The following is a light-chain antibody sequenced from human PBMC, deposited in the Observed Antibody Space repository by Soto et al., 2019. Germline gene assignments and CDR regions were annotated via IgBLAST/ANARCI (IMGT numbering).Light chain of an antibody. CDR3: RSYAGSDSFV. V-gene: IGLV2-8*01. CDR1: ITDIVAYNY. Sequence: QSVLAQPASVSGSPGQSITISCTGTITDIVAYNYVSWYQQHPGKAPKLIIYEVRERPSGVPDRFSGSKSGNTASLTVSGLQAEDEADYYCRSYAGSDSFVFGTGTKVTV. J-gene: IGLJ1*01. CDR2: EVR.